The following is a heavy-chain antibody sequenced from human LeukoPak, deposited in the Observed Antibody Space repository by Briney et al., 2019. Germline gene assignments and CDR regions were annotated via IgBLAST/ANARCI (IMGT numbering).Heavy chain of an antibody. J-gene: IGHJ6*03. CDR1: GGSFSGYY. CDR2: INHSGST. V-gene: IGHV4-34*01. CDR3: ARAAGGWDKYYYYYTDV. D-gene: IGHD1-26*01. Sequence: PSETLSLTCAVYGGSFSGYYWSWIRQPPGKGLEWIGEINHSGSTNYNPSLKSRVTISVDTSKNQFSLKLSSVTAADTAVYYCARAAGGWDKYYYYYTDVWGKGTTVTVSS.